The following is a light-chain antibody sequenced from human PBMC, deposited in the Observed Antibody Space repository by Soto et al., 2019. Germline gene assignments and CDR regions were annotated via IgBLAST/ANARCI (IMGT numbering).Light chain of an antibody. Sequence: EIVMTQSPATLSVSPGERATLSCWASQTISSNLAWYQQKPGQAPRLLIYGASTRATDIPARFSGSGSGTEFTLTISSLQSEDSGVYYCQQYNHWPRTFGQGTKVDIK. J-gene: IGKJ1*01. CDR3: QQYNHWPRT. CDR2: GAS. CDR1: QTISSN. V-gene: IGKV3-15*01.